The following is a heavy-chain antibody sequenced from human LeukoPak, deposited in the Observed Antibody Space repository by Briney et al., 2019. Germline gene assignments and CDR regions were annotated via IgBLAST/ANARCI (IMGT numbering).Heavy chain of an antibody. Sequence: GGSLRLSCAASGFTFSSYDMHWVRQATGKGLEWVSAIGTAGDTYYPGSVKGRFTISRENAKYSLYLQMNSLRAGDTAVYYCARVGGSADAFDIWGQGTMVTVSS. CDR2: IGTAGDT. CDR3: ARVGGSADAFDI. V-gene: IGHV3-13*01. CDR1: GFTFSSYD. J-gene: IGHJ3*02. D-gene: IGHD3-16*01.